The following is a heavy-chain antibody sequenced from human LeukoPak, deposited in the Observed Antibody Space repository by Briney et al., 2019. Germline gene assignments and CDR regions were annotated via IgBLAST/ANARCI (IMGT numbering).Heavy chain of an antibody. CDR2: INPNNGGT. D-gene: IGHD3-22*01. CDR1: GYTFTGYY. J-gene: IGHJ4*02. V-gene: IGHV1-2*06. Sequence: GASVKVSCKASGYTFTGYYMHWVRQAPGQGLEWMGRINPNNGGTNYAQKFQARVTMTRDTSISTAYMELSRLRSDDTAVYYCARGGPYYYDSSGYYIGHWGQGTLVTVSS. CDR3: ARGGPYYYDSSGYYIGH.